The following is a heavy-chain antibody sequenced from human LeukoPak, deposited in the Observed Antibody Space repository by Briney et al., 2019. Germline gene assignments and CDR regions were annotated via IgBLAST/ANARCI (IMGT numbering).Heavy chain of an antibody. Sequence: SQTLSLTCTVSGVSISSGGYYWSWIRQHPGKGLEWIGYIYYSGSTYYNPSLKSRVTISVDTSKNQFSLKLSSVTAADTAVYYCARRKASTYYYDSSGYADAFDIWGQGTMVTVSS. V-gene: IGHV4-31*03. CDR3: ARRKASTYYYDSSGYADAFDI. CDR1: GVSISSGGYY. D-gene: IGHD3-22*01. J-gene: IGHJ3*02. CDR2: IYYSGST.